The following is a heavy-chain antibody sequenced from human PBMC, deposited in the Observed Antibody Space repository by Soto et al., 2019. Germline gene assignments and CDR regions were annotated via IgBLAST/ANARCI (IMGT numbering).Heavy chain of an antibody. Sequence: SETLSLTCTVSGGSIRSSSYYWGWIRQPPGKGLEWIGSIYYSGSTYYNPSLKSRVTISVDTSKNQFSLKLSSVTAADTAVYYCARQVEDYYYYYYMDVWGKGTTVTVSS. CDR1: GGSIRSSSYY. CDR2: IYYSGST. J-gene: IGHJ6*03. V-gene: IGHV4-39*01. D-gene: IGHD2-15*01. CDR3: ARQVEDYYYYYYMDV.